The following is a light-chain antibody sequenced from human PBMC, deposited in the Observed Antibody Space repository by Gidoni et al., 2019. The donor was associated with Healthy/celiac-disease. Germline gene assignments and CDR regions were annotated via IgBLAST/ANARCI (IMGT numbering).Light chain of an antibody. CDR1: QSISSY. Sequence: DIQMTQSPSSLSASVGDRVTITCRASQSISSYLNWYQQKPGKAPKLLIYAASSLQSGVPSRFRGSGSETDFTLTISSLQPEDFATYYCQQSYSTLFTFXPXTKVXIK. J-gene: IGKJ3*01. CDR3: QQSYSTLFT. V-gene: IGKV1-39*01. CDR2: AAS.